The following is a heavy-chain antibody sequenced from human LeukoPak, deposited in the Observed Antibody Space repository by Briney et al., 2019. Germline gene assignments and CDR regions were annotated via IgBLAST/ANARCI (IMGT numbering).Heavy chain of an antibody. CDR1: GGSFSGYY. J-gene: IGHJ4*02. D-gene: IGHD5-24*01. CDR3: ARVATATFDY. CDR2: INHSGST. Sequence: SETLSLTCAVYGGSFSGYYWSWIRQPPGKGLEWIGEINHSGSTNYNPSLKSQVTISVDTSKNQFSLKLSSVTAADTAVYYCARVATATFDYWGQGTLVTVSS. V-gene: IGHV4-34*01.